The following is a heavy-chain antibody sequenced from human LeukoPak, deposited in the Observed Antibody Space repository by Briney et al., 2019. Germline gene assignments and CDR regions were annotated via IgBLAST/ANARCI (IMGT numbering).Heavy chain of an antibody. CDR1: GGSFSGYY. V-gene: IGHV4-34*01. CDR2: INHSGST. CDR3: ARGVNWNYRIFDY. Sequence: PSETLSLTCAVYGGSFSGYYGSWIRQPPGKGLEGIGEINHSGSTNYNPSLKSRGTLSVDTSKNQFSLKLSSVTAADTAVYYCARGVNWNYRIFDYWGQGTLVTVSS. D-gene: IGHD1-7*01. J-gene: IGHJ4*02.